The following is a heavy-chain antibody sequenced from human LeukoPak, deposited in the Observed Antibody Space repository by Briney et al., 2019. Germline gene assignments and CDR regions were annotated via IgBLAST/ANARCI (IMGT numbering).Heavy chain of an antibody. V-gene: IGHV4-59*02. CDR1: GFTVSSNY. Sequence: PGGSLRLSCAASGFTVSSNYMSWVRQAPGKGLEWIGYIYYSGSTNYNPSLRSRVTISVDTSKNQFSLDLRSVTAADTAVYYCARGPHYHDSSGYSPSYSYAMDVWGQGTTVTVSS. D-gene: IGHD3-22*01. CDR3: ARGPHYHDSSGYSPSYSYAMDV. J-gene: IGHJ6*02. CDR2: IYYSGST.